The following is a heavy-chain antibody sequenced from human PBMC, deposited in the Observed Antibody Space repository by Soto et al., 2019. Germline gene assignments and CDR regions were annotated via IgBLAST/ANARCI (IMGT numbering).Heavy chain of an antibody. CDR1: GYTFTSYY. J-gene: IGHJ4*02. D-gene: IGHD3-22*01. CDR2: INPSGGST. CDR3: ARGVDSSGYHLDY. V-gene: IGHV1-46*01. Sequence: QVQLVQSGAEVKKPGASVKVSCKASGYTFTSYYIHWVRQAPGQGLEWMGIINPSGGSTSYAQKFQGRASMNMDTATSTVYMEVSSLRSEDTAVYYCARGVDSSGYHLDYWGQGTLVTVSS.